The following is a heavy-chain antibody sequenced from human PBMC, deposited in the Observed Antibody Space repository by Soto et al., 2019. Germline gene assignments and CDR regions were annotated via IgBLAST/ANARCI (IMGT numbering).Heavy chain of an antibody. D-gene: IGHD1-1*01. V-gene: IGHV3-23*01. CDR2: VSASGLNT. J-gene: IGHJ4*02. CDR3: AKARPRRTSGYFFEY. CDR1: GFTFSTYA. Sequence: EVQLLESGGKLVQPGGALTLSCAASGFTFSTYAMAWVRQAPGKGLEWVSGVSASGLNTDYADPVKGRFYISRDNSKNTVSLHMNSLSAEDTALYYCAKARPRRTSGYFFEYWGQGTPVTVSS.